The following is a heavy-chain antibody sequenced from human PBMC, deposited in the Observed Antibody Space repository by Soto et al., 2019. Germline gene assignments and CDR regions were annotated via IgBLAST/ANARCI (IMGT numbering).Heavy chain of an antibody. CDR3: AQNSSGYYYGFDY. Sequence: SGPTLMNPKQTLTLICTFCGVSVSTSGMRVRGMRQLPEKALEWLARSAWDDDKFYSTSLKTRLTISKDTTKNKAVLTMTNMDLFYSATYYCAQNSSGYYYGFDYWGQGTLVTVSS. J-gene: IGHJ4*02. CDR2: SAWDDDK. V-gene: IGHV2-70*04. D-gene: IGHD3-22*01. CDR1: GVSVSTSGMR.